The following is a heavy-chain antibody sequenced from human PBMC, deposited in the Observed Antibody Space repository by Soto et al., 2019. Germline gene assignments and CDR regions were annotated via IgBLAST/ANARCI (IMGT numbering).Heavy chain of an antibody. CDR3: ARENFGCSSTSCYGSYYYYMDV. CDR2: IYYSGST. CDR1: GGSISSYY. Sequence: SETLSLTCTVSGGSISSYYWSWIRQPPGKGLEWIGYIYYSGSTNYNPSLKSRVTISVDTSKNQFSLKLSSVTAADTAVYYCARENFGCSSTSCYGSYYYYMDVWGKGTTVTVSS. D-gene: IGHD2-2*01. J-gene: IGHJ6*03. V-gene: IGHV4-59*01.